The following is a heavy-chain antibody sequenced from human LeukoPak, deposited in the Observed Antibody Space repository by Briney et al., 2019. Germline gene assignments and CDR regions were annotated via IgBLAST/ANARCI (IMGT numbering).Heavy chain of an antibody. V-gene: IGHV4-34*01. D-gene: IGHD5-18*01. CDR2: INHSGST. Sequence: SETLSLTCAVYGGSFSGYYWSWIRQPPGKGLEWIGEINHSGSTNYNPSLKSRVTISVDTSKNQFSLKLSSVTAADTAVYYCARAGGHSLHYYYYYGMDVWGQGTTVTVSS. J-gene: IGHJ6*02. CDR3: ARAGGHSLHYYYYYGMDV. CDR1: GGSFSGYY.